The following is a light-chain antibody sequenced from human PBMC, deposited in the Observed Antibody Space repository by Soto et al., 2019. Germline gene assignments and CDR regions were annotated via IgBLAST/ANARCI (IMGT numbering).Light chain of an antibody. CDR3: SSYTGAYTLV. J-gene: IGLJ1*01. V-gene: IGLV2-14*01. Sequence: QSALAQPASVSGSPGQSIAISCTGTSSDVGAYNYVSWYQQHPGKAPKLIVHEVSDRPSGVSERFSGSKSGNTASLTISGLQAEDEADYYCSSYTGAYTLVFGTGTKLTVL. CDR2: EVS. CDR1: SSDVGAYNY.